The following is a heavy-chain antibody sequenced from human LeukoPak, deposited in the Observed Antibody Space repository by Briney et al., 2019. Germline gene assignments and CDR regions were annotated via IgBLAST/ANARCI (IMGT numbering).Heavy chain of an antibody. CDR3: ARSRSGYSGYFFDY. Sequence: ATVRVSCKASGYGFSDYYIHWVRQAPGQGLEWMGWINPNSGGTNYAQKFQGRVTMTRDTSISTAYMELSRLRSDDTAVYYCARSRSGYSGYFFDYWGQGTLVTVSS. V-gene: IGHV1-2*02. CDR2: INPNSGGT. D-gene: IGHD5-12*01. J-gene: IGHJ4*02. CDR1: GYGFSDYY.